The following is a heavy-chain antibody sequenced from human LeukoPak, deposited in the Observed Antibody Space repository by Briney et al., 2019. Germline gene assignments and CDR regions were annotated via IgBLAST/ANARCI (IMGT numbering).Heavy chain of an antibody. D-gene: IGHD4-17*01. CDR3: ARETNDYGDYVGWFDP. CDR1: GFTFSDWS. Sequence: PGGSLRLSCEASGFTFSDWSMNWVRQAPGKGLEWVSSISRSSSYIYYADSVKGRFTMYRDNAKNSLYLQMNSLRAEDTAAYYCARETNDYGDYVGWFDPWGQGTLVTVSS. J-gene: IGHJ5*02. V-gene: IGHV3-21*01. CDR2: ISRSSSYI.